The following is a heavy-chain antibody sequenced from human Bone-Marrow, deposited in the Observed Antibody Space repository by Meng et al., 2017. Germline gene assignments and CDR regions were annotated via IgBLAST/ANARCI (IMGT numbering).Heavy chain of an antibody. CDR2: TYYRSKWYN. CDR3: ARGGIAAARPDY. J-gene: IGHJ4*02. D-gene: IGHD6-13*01. CDR1: GYSVSRNSAA. V-gene: IGHV6-1*02. Sequence: QVQLPQSGPGQVKPPQPLPLTCATSGYSVSRNSAACNWIRQSPSRGLEWLGRTYYRSKWYNDYAVSVKSRITINPDTSKNQFSLQLNSVTPEDTAVYYRARGGIAAARPDYWGQGTLVTVSS.